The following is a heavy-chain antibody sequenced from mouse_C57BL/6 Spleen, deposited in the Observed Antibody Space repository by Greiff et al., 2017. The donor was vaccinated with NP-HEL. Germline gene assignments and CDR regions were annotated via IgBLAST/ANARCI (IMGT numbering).Heavy chain of an antibody. D-gene: IGHD2-3*01. CDR2: IYPGDGDT. CDR3: ARGMGFYFDY. J-gene: IGHJ2*01. V-gene: IGHV1-82*01. CDR1: GYAFSSSW. Sequence: VQLQQSGPELVKPGASVKISCKASGYAFSSSWMNWVKQRPGKGLEWIGRIYPGDGDTNYNGKFKGKATLTADKSSSTAYMQLSSLTSEDSAVYFWARGMGFYFDYWGQGTTLTVSS.